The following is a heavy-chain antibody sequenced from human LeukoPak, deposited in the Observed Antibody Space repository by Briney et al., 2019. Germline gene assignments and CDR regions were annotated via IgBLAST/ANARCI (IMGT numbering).Heavy chain of an antibody. J-gene: IGHJ4*02. CDR1: GYTFTSYG. CDR2: ISAYNGNT. V-gene: IGHV1-18*01. D-gene: IGHD3-16*02. CDR3: ARDNDYVWGSYRYFDY. Sequence: ASVKVSCKASGYTFTSYGISWVRQAPGQGLECMGWISAYNGNTNYAQYLQGRVTMTTDTSTGTAYMELRSLRSDDTAVYYCARDNDYVWGSYRYFDYWGQGTLVTVSS.